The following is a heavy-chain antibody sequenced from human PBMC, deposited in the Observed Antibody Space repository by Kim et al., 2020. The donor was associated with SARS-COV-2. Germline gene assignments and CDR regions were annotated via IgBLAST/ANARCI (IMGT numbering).Heavy chain of an antibody. J-gene: IGHJ4*02. V-gene: IGHV3-11*06. Sequence: SVKGRFTISRDNAKNSLYLQMNSLRAEDTAVYYCARDRTYYYDSSGYYHYWGQGTLVTVSS. D-gene: IGHD3-22*01. CDR3: ARDRTYYYDSSGYYHY.